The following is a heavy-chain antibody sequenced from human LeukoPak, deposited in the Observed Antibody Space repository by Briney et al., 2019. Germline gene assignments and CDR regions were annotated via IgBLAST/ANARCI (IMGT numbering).Heavy chain of an antibody. V-gene: IGHV4-59*01. CDR1: GGSISSYY. CDR3: ARDYGDYGWFDP. Sequence: SETLSLTCTVSGGSISSYYWSWIRQPPGKGLEGIGYIYYSGSTNYNPSLKSRVTISVDTSKNQFSLKLSSVTAADTAVYYCARDYGDYGWFDPWGQGTLVTVSS. D-gene: IGHD4-17*01. CDR2: IYYSGST. J-gene: IGHJ5*02.